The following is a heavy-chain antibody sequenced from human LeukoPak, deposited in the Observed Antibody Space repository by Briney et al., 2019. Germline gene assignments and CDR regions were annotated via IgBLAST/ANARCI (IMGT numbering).Heavy chain of an antibody. CDR3: ARALEGNTLYYYYYMDV. D-gene: IGHD5-24*01. Sequence: GASVKVSCKASGYTFTGYYMHWVRQAPGQGLEWMGWINPNSGGTNYAQKFQGRVTMTRDTSISTAYMELSRLRSDDTAVYYCARALEGNTLYYYYYMDVWGKGTTVTISS. CDR1: GYTFTGYY. V-gene: IGHV1-2*02. J-gene: IGHJ6*03. CDR2: INPNSGGT.